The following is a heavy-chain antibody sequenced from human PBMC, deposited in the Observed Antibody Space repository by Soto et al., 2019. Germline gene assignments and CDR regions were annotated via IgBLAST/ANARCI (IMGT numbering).Heavy chain of an antibody. J-gene: IGHJ4*02. Sequence: GGSLRLSCAASGFTFSSYGMHWVRQAPGKGLEWVAVISYDGSNKYYADSVKGRFTISRDNSKNTLYLQMNSLTSDDTDVYYCATSRASIAVAGETEYYFDYWGQGTLVTVSS. D-gene: IGHD6-19*01. CDR2: ISYDGSNK. CDR1: GFTFSSYG. CDR3: ATSRASIAVAGETEYYFDY. V-gene: IGHV3-30*03.